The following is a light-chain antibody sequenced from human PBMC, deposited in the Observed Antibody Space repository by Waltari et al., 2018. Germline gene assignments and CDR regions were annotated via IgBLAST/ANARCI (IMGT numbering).Light chain of an antibody. CDR3: TSDAEGNNFYV. V-gene: IGLV2-8*01. Sequence: QSALTQPPSASGSPGQSVTISCTGTSSDVGASDRVSWYQQHPGNAPKLLMYEVRKRPSGVPGRFSGSRSGNTASLTVSGLQAEDEADYYCTSDAEGNNFYVFGTGTKVTVL. CDR2: EVR. CDR1: SSDVGASDR. J-gene: IGLJ1*01.